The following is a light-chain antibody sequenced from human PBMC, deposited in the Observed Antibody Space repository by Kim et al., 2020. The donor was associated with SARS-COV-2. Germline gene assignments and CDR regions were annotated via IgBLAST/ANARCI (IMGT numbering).Light chain of an antibody. CDR2: AAS. CDR1: QGISSY. Sequence: ASIEDRLTITCRASQGISSYLAWYQQEPGKAPKLLIYAASTLQSGVPSRFSGSGSGTDFTLTISSLQPGDFATYYCQQLNSYPLTFGGGTKVDIK. CDR3: QQLNSYPLT. V-gene: IGKV1-9*01. J-gene: IGKJ4*01.